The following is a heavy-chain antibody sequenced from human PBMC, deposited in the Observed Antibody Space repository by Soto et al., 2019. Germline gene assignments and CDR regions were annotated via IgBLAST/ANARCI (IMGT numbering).Heavy chain of an antibody. CDR1: GFTFSNYG. V-gene: IGHV3-23*01. Sequence: EVQLLESGGGLVQPGGSLRLSCAASGFTFSNYGMSWVRQAPGKGLEWVSGISGSGGSTYYADSVKGRFTISRDISKSTLYLQMSSLRADDSAVYFCARGSKDSYPGSRIFDFWGRGTLVTVSS. D-gene: IGHD3-10*01. CDR2: ISGSGGST. CDR3: ARGSKDSYPGSRIFDF. J-gene: IGHJ4*02.